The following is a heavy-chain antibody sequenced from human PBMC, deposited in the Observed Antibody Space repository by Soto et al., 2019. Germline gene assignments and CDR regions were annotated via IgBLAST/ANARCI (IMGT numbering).Heavy chain of an antibody. D-gene: IGHD6-13*01. Sequence: ASVKVSCKASGYTFNFYGITWVRHAPGQGLEWMGGIIPIFGTANYAQKFQGRVTITADESTTTAYMELSSLRSEDTAVYYCARARAAAVHGLYYGMDVWGQGTTVTVSS. J-gene: IGHJ6*02. CDR2: IIPIFGTA. CDR3: ARARAAAVHGLYYGMDV. V-gene: IGHV1-69*13. CDR1: GYTFNFYG.